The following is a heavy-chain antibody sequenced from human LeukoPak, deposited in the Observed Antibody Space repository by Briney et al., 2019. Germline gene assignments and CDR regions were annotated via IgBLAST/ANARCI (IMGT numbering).Heavy chain of an antibody. J-gene: IGHJ4*02. D-gene: IGHD3-16*02. CDR1: GGSFSGYY. V-gene: IGHV4-34*01. CDR2: INHSGST. CDR3: ARHWTYYDYVWGSYRPYYFDY. Sequence: SETLSLTCAVYGGSFSGYYWSWIRQPPGKGLEWIGEINHSGSTNYNPSLKGRVTISVDTSKNQFSLKLSSVTAADTAVYYCARHWTYYDYVWGSYRPYYFDYWGQGTLVTVSS.